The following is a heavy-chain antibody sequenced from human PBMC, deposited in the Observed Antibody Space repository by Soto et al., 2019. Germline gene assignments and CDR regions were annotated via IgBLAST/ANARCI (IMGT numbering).Heavy chain of an antibody. D-gene: IGHD6-19*01. Sequence: PSETLSLTCTVSGGSISSYYWSWIRQPPGKGLEWIGYIYYSGSTNYNPSLKSRVTISVDTSKNQFSLKLSSVTAADTAVYYCARLNQTSGSDYWGKGPLVTVSS. V-gene: IGHV4-59*08. CDR3: ARLNQTSGSDY. J-gene: IGHJ4*02. CDR2: IYYSGST. CDR1: GGSISSYY.